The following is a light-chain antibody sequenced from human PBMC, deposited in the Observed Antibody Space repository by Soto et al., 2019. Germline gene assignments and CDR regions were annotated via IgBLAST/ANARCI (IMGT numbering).Light chain of an antibody. CDR2: DVS. V-gene: IGLV2-14*01. CDR3: SSYTSSTTLV. CDR1: SSDVGGYNY. Sequence: QSVLTQPASVSGSPGQSITISCTGTSSDVGGYNYVSWYQQHPGKAPKLMIYDVSNRPSGVSNRFSGSKSGNTASLTISGLQAEDEADFYCSSYTSSTTLVFGGGPKLTVL. J-gene: IGLJ2*01.